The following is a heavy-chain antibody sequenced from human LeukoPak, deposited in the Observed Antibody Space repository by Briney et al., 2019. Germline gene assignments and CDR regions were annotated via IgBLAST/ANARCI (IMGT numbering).Heavy chain of an antibody. CDR1: GYTFTGYY. CDR3: ARGGVYSTSAVDY. CDR2: INPNSGST. V-gene: IGHV1-8*02. J-gene: IGHJ4*02. Sequence: ASVKVSCKASGYTFTGYYMRWVRQAPGQGLEWMGWINPNSGSTGYAQKFQGRVTMTRNTSISTAYMELSSLRSEDTAVYYCARGGVYSTSAVDYWGQGTLVTVSS. D-gene: IGHD6-6*01.